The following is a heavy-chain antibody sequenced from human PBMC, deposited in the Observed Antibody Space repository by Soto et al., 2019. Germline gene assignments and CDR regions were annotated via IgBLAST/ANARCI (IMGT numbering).Heavy chain of an antibody. CDR1: GFTVSSNY. CDR3: ARHRSSGWYDY. CDR2: IYSGGIT. J-gene: IGHJ4*02. V-gene: IGHV3-53*01. Sequence: PGGSLRLSCAASGFTVSSNYMSWVRQAPGKGLEWVSVIYSGGITLYADSVKGRFTISRDNSKNTLYLQMNSLRADDTAVYYCARHRSSGWYDYWGQGTLVTVSS. D-gene: IGHD6-19*01.